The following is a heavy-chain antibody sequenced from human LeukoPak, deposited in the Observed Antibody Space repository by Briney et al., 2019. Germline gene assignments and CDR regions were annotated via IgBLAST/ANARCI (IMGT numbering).Heavy chain of an antibody. D-gene: IGHD2-21*02. J-gene: IGHJ4*02. Sequence: QPGGSLRLSCAASGFTFSDYYMSWIRQAPGKGLEWVAVTSYDGSNKYYADSVKGRFTISRDNSKNTLYLQMNSLRAEDTAVYYCARDRGDREQRFDYWGQGTLVTVSS. CDR2: TSYDGSNK. V-gene: IGHV3-30*03. CDR3: ARDRGDREQRFDY. CDR1: GFTFSDYY.